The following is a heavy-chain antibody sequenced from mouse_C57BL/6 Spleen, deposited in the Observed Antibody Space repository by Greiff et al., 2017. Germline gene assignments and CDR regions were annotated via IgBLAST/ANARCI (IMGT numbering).Heavy chain of an antibody. CDR1: GFSFTSYG. V-gene: IGHV2-2*01. J-gene: IGHJ2*01. D-gene: IGHD4-1*01. CDR2: IWSGGST. Sequence: VQLQQSGPGLVQPSQCLSITCTVSGFSFTSYGVHWVRQSPGKGLEWMGVIWSGGSTDYNAAFISRLSNSKDNSKSHVFVKMNSLQEDDTAIYYCARNDWDYFDYWGQGTTLTVSS. CDR3: ARNDWDYFDY.